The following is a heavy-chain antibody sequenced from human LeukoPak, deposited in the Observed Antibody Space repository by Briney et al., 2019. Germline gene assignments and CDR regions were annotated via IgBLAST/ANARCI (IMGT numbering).Heavy chain of an antibody. V-gene: IGHV1-2*06. Sequence: ASVKVSCKASGYTFTGYYMHWVRQAPGQGLEWMGRINPNSGGTNYAQKFQGRVTMTRDTSISTAYMELSRLRSDDTAVYYCARIDSITAIKTDYWGQGTLVTVSS. J-gene: IGHJ4*02. CDR2: INPNSGGT. CDR1: GYTFTGYY. D-gene: IGHD5-18*01. CDR3: ARIDSITAIKTDY.